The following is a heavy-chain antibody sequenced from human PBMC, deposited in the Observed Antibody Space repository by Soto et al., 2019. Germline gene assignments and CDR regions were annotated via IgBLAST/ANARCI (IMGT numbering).Heavy chain of an antibody. V-gene: IGHV3-23*01. J-gene: IGHJ4*02. D-gene: IGHD3-22*01. CDR1: GFTFSSYA. Sequence: GGSLRLSCAASGFTFSSYAMSWVRQAPGKGLEWVSAISGSGGSTYYADSVKGRFTISRDNSKNTLYLQMNSLRAEDTAVYYCAKEATYYYDSSGYYYPGFEDYWGQGTLVTVSS. CDR3: AKEATYYYDSSGYYYPGFEDY. CDR2: ISGSGGST.